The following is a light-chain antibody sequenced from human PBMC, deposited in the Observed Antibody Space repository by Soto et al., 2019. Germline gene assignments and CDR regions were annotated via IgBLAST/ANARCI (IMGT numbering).Light chain of an antibody. CDR1: QSLVHSYGIAY. CDR2: KVS. CDR3: MQGTHWPIT. Sequence: VVMPQSPLSLPVTLGQPASISCRSNQSLVHSYGIAYFSWLQQRPGRSPRRLIYKVSNRDSGVPARFSGSGSGTDFALKISRVEAEDVGVYYCMQGTHWPITFGQGTRLEIK. J-gene: IGKJ5*01. V-gene: IGKV2-30*02.